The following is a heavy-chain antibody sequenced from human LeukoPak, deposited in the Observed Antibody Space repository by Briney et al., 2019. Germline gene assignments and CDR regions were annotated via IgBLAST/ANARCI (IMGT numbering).Heavy chain of an antibody. D-gene: IGHD1-26*01. J-gene: IGHJ6*02. V-gene: IGHV1-18*01. CDR1: GYTSTNYG. Sequence: GASVKVSCKASGYTSTNYGISWVRQAPGQGLEWMGWIGGYNGKTKYVEKLQGRATMNTDTSTSTAYMELRSLRSDDTAVYYCARDRWSGATGDYHYYYGMDVWGQGTTVIVSS. CDR3: ARDRWSGATGDYHYYYGMDV. CDR2: IGGYNGKT.